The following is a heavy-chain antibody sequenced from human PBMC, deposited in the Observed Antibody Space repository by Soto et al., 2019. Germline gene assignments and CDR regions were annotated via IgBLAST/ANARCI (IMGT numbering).Heavy chain of an antibody. V-gene: IGHV4-61*01. CDR1: GGSVSRGSYF. CDR2: IYYSHST. D-gene: IGHD3-10*01. CDR3: ARAFYYAYFDY. J-gene: IGHJ4*02. Sequence: QVQLQESGPGLVKPSETLSLTCTVSGGSVSRGSYFWNWIRQPPGKGLEWIGYIYYSHSTNYNPSLKSRVTRSVDTSKNQFSLKLSSVTAADTAVYSCARAFYYAYFDYWGQGTLVTVSS.